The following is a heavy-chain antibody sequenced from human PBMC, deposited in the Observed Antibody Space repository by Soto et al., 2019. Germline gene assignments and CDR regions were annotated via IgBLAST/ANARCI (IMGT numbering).Heavy chain of an antibody. Sequence: SCKASGYIFTNSYIHWVRQAPGQGLEWMAIINPLPTSGSTNYAQKFQGRVTVTRDTSTSTVYLELSSLRSDDTAVYYCARDLAAAAYWGQGTLVTVSS. D-gene: IGHD6-13*01. CDR2: INPLPTSGST. CDR1: GYIFTNSY. J-gene: IGHJ4*02. V-gene: IGHV1-46*01. CDR3: ARDLAAAAY.